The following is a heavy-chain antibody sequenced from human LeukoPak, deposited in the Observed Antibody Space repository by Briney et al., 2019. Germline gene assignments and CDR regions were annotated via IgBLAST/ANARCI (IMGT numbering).Heavy chain of an antibody. D-gene: IGHD3-22*01. Sequence: GGSLRLSCAASGFTFSSYAMHWVRQAPGKGLEWVAVISYYGCNKYYADSVKGRFTISRDNSKNTLYQQMNSLRAEDTAVYYCARGEARYYDSSGYYYQVDYYYYGMDVWGQATTVTVSS. CDR3: ARGEARYYDSSGYYYQVDYYYYGMDV. CDR1: GFTFSSYA. J-gene: IGHJ6*02. CDR2: ISYYGCNK. V-gene: IGHV3-30-3*01.